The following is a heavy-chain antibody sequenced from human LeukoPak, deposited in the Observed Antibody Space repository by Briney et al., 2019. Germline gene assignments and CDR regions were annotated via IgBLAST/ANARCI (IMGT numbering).Heavy chain of an antibody. CDR1: GFTFNDYH. J-gene: IGHJ4*02. CDR2: ISPGGGDI. D-gene: IGHD6-19*01. CDR3: ASGRDIEVAGPGGYFDH. V-gene: IGHV3-11*01. Sequence: GGSLRLSCAASGFTFNDYHMNWIRQAPGKGLEWISYISPGGGDIYLADSVKGRFTLSRDNAKNSLYLQVSSLTAEDTAVYYCASGRDIEVAGPGGYFDHWGQGTLVTVSS.